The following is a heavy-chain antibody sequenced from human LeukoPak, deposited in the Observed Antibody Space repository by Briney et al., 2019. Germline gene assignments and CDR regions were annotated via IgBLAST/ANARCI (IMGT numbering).Heavy chain of an antibody. CDR3: ARVQYGYGPLEGD. D-gene: IGHD5-18*01. CDR2: ISSSSTYI. V-gene: IGHV3-21*01. J-gene: IGHJ4*02. Sequence: GGSLRLSCAASGFTFSSYGMSWVCQAPGKGLEWVSSISSSSTYIYYADSVKGRFTISRDNAKNLLYLQMNSLRAEDTAVYYCARVQYGYGPLEGDWGQGTLVTVSS. CDR1: GFTFSSYG.